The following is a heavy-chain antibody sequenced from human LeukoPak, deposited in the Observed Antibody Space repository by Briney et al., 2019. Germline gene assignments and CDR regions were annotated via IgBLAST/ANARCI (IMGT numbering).Heavy chain of an antibody. D-gene: IGHD6-19*01. V-gene: IGHV1-2*02. J-gene: IGHJ5*02. CDR3: ARPKVAGQNWFDP. CDR1: GYTFTGYY. CDR2: INPNSGGT. Sequence: ASVKVSCKASGYTFTGYYMHWVRQAPGRGLEWMGWINPNSGGTNYAQKFQGRVTMTRDTSISTAYMELSRLRSDDTAAYYCARPKVAGQNWFDPWGQGTLVTVSS.